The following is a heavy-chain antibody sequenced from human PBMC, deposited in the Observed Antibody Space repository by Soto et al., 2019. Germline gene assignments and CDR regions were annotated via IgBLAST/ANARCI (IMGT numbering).Heavy chain of an antibody. CDR1: GDSISSSSYY. D-gene: IGHD4-17*01. CDR3: ASLYGDYVPY. Sequence: QLQLQESGPGLVKPSETLSLTCSVSGDSISSSSYYWGWIRQPPGKGLEWIGTINYSGSTYYNPSLKSRVTISVDTSKNQFSLKVSSVTAADTAMYSCASLYGDYVPYWGQGILVSVSS. J-gene: IGHJ4*02. V-gene: IGHV4-39*01. CDR2: INYSGST.